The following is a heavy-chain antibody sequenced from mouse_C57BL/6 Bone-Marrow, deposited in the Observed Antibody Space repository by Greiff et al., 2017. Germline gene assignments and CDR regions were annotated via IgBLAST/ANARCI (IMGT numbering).Heavy chain of an antibody. Sequence: QVTLKESGAELARPGASVKLSCKASGYTFTSYGISWVKQRTGQGLEWIGEIYPRSGNTYYNEKFKGKATLTADKSSSTAYMELRSLTSEDSAVYFCARRDYYGGYAMDYWGQGTSVTVSS. CDR1: GYTFTSYG. J-gene: IGHJ4*01. CDR2: IYPRSGNT. D-gene: IGHD1-1*01. V-gene: IGHV1-81*01. CDR3: ARRDYYGGYAMDY.